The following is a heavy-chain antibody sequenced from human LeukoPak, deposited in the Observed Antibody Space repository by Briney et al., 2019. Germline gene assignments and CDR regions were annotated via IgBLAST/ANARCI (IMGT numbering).Heavy chain of an antibody. CDR1: GGSISSYY. J-gene: IGHJ4*02. CDR3: ASHYYDSAHFDY. D-gene: IGHD3-22*01. V-gene: IGHV4-59*01. Sequence: SETLSLTCTVSGGSISSYYWSWIRQPPGKGLEWIGYIYYGGSTNYNPSLKSRVTISVDTSKNQFSLKLSSVTAADTAVYYCASHYYDSAHFDYWGQGTLVTVSS. CDR2: IYYGGST.